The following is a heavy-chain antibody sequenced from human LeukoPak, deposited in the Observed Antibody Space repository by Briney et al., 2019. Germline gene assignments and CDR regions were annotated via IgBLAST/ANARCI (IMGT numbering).Heavy chain of an antibody. CDR2: IYGGVNT. CDR3: AKSPKTGFLFDY. D-gene: IGHD1-1*01. Sequence: GGSLRLSCAASGFTFSRYWMSWVRQAPGKGLEWVSVIYGGVNTVYADSVQGRFTISRDNSKNTLYLQMSSLRAEDTAVYYCAKSPKTGFLFDYWGKGTLVTVSS. V-gene: IGHV3-66*01. J-gene: IGHJ4*02. CDR1: GFTFSRYW.